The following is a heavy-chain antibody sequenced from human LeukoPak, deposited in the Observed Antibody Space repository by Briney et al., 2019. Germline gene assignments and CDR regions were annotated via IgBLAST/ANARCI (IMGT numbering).Heavy chain of an antibody. CDR1: GGSISSYY. CDR2: IYYSGST. CDR3: ASSYYYGSGSYYEPFDY. D-gene: IGHD3-10*01. V-gene: IGHV4-59*08. J-gene: IGHJ4*02. Sequence: SETLSLTCTASGGSISSYYWSWIRQPPGKGLEWIGYIYYSGSTNYNPSLKSRVTISVDTSKNQFSLKLSSVTAADTAVYYCASSYYYGSGSYYEPFDYWGQGTLVTVSS.